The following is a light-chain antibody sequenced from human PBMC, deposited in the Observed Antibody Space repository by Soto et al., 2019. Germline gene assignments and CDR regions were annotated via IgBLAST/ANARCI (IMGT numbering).Light chain of an antibody. CDR2: LNSDGSH. Sequence: QLVLTQSPSASASLGASVKLTCNLSSGHSSYAIAWHQQQPEKGPRYLMKLNSDGSHYKGGGIPDRFSGSSSGAERYLTISSLQSEDEADYYCQTWGTGIQVFGTGTKLTVL. V-gene: IGLV4-69*01. CDR1: SGHSSYA. J-gene: IGLJ1*01. CDR3: QTWGTGIQV.